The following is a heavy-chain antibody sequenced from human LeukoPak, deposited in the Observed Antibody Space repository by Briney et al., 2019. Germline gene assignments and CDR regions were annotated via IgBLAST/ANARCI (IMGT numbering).Heavy chain of an antibody. CDR3: ARPPFLRGYSYGF. D-gene: IGHD5-18*01. J-gene: IGHJ4*02. Sequence: ASVKVSCKASGYTFTGYYMHWVRQTPGQGLEWMGWINPNSGGTNYAQKFQGRVTMTRDTSISTAYMELTRLRSDDTAVYYCARPPFLRGYSYGFWGQGTLVTVSS. CDR2: INPNSGGT. V-gene: IGHV1-2*02. CDR1: GYTFTGYY.